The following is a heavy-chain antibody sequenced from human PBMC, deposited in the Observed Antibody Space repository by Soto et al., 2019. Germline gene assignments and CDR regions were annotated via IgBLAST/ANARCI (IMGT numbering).Heavy chain of an antibody. V-gene: IGHV3-9*01. D-gene: IGHD5-12*01. CDR2: INWKSDI. CDR3: ARESRDGYNSLDY. CDR1: GFTFDDNA. J-gene: IGHJ4*02. Sequence: GGSLRLSCAVPGFTFDDNAMHWVRQAPEKGLEWVSGINWKSDIGYADSVKGRFTISRDNAENSLYLQMNSLRAEDTAVYYCARESRDGYNSLDYWGQGTLVTVSS.